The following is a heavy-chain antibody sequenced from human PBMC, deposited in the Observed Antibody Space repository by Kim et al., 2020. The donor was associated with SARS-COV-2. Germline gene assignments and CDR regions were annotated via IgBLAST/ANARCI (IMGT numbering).Heavy chain of an antibody. J-gene: IGHJ4*02. V-gene: IGHV4-30-2*05. D-gene: IGHD3-3*01. Sequence: STYYNPSLKRRVTISVDTSKNQFSLKLSSVTAADTAVYYCARDLGSGIDYWGQGTLVTVSS. CDR2: ST. CDR3: ARDLGSGIDY.